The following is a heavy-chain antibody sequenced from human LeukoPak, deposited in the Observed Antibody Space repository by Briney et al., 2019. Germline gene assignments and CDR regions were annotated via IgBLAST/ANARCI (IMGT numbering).Heavy chain of an antibody. D-gene: IGHD3-3*01. CDR2: ISSSSTYI. Sequence: PGGSLRLSCAASGFTFSTYTMNWVRQAPGEGLEWVSSISSSSTYIYYADSVKGRFTISRDNAKNSLYLHMNSLRAEDTAVYYCARVPGRVVGVVISPFDYWGQGTLVTVSS. J-gene: IGHJ4*02. V-gene: IGHV3-21*01. CDR3: ARVPGRVVGVVISPFDY. CDR1: GFTFSTYT.